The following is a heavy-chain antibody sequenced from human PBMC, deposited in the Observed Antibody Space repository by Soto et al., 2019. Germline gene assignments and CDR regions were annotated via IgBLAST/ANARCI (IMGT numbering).Heavy chain of an antibody. J-gene: IGHJ6*03. CDR3: ARAGCSSTSCYIGYYYYYYMDV. Sequence: GASVKVSCKASGYTFTSYGICWVRQAPGQGLEWMVWISAYNGNTNYAQKLQGRVTMTTDTSTSTAYMELRSLRSDDTAVYYCARAGCSSTSCYIGYYYYYYMDVWGKGTTVTVSS. D-gene: IGHD2-2*02. V-gene: IGHV1-18*01. CDR1: GYTFTSYG. CDR2: ISAYNGNT.